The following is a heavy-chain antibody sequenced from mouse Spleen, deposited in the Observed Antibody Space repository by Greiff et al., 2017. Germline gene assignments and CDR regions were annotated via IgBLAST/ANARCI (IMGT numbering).Heavy chain of an antibody. V-gene: IGHV1-4*01. J-gene: IGHJ2*01. D-gene: IGHD1-1*02. Sequence: QVQLQQSGAELARPGASVKMSCKASGYTFTSYTMHWVKQRPGQGLEWIGYINPSSGYTKYNQKFKDKATLTADKSSSTAYMQLSSLTSEDSAVYYCQRERGGNLDYWGQGTTLTVSS. CDR1: GYTFTSYT. CDR2: INPSSGYT. CDR3: QRERGGNLDY.